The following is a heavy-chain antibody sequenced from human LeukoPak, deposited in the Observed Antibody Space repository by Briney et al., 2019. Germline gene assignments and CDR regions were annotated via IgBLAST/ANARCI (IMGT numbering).Heavy chain of an antibody. CDR1: GGSISSGGYY. J-gene: IGHJ5*02. D-gene: IGHD3-22*01. CDR2: IYYSGST. CDR3: ARSFLNTMIVVVINWFDP. Sequence: SETLSLTCTVSGGSISSGGYYWGWIRQPPGKGLEWIGSIYYSGSTYYNPSLKSRVTISVDTSKNQFSLKLSSVTAADTAVYYCARSFLNTMIVVVINWFDPWGQGTLVTVSS. V-gene: IGHV4-39*01.